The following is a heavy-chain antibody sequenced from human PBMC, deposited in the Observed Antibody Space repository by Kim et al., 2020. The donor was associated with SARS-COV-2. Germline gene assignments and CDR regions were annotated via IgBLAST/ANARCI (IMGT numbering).Heavy chain of an antibody. V-gene: IGHV3-30-3*01. J-gene: IGHJ5*02. CDR3: ARAHIAAEFDP. D-gene: IGHD6-6*01. Sequence: GGSLRLSCAASGFTFSSYAMHWVRQAPGKGLEWVAVISYDGSNKYYADSVKGRFTISRDNSKNTLYLQMNSLRAEDTAVYYCARAHIAAEFDPWGQGTLVTVSS. CDR2: ISYDGSNK. CDR1: GFTFSSYA.